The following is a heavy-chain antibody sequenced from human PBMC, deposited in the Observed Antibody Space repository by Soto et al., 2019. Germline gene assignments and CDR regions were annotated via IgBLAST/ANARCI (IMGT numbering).Heavy chain of an antibody. D-gene: IGHD4-17*01. V-gene: IGHV4-59*12. J-gene: IGHJ4*02. Sequence: PSETLSLTCTVSGGSIISYYWSWIRQPPGKGLEWIGYIYYSGSTDYDPSLKSRVTISVDTSKNQFSLKLSSVTAADTAVYYCARGVTTVTTFDYWGQGTVLTFSS. CDR1: GGSIISYY. CDR3: ARGVTTVTTFDY. CDR2: IYYSGST.